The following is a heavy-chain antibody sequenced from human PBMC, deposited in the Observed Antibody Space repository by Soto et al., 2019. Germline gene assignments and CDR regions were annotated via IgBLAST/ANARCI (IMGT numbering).Heavy chain of an antibody. D-gene: IGHD5-12*01. J-gene: IGHJ4*02. CDR2: ISGSGGST. Sequence: EVQLLDSGGGLVQPGGSLRLSCAASGFTFSSYAMNWVRQAPGKGLDWVSAISGSGGSTYYADSVKGRFTISRDNSKNTLYLQMSSLRAEDTAVYDCAKGPLGSGYDLDSWGQGTLVTVSS. CDR1: GFTFSSYA. CDR3: AKGPLGSGYDLDS. V-gene: IGHV3-23*01.